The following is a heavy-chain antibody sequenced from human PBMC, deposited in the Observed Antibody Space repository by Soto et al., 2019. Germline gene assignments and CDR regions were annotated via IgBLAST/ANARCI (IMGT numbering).Heavy chain of an antibody. CDR1: HDSISNYY. Sequence: SETLSLTCSVSHDSISNYYWRWIRQAPGKGLEWIGYITYSGTTNYNPSLKSRLTMSLDTPKNQLSLKLTSVTAADTAVYYCARAKYYFDSGSHFFFDPGGQGTLVTVSP. CDR2: ITYSGTT. D-gene: IGHD3-10*01. J-gene: IGHJ5*02. CDR3: ARAKYYFDSGSHFFFDP. V-gene: IGHV4-59*01.